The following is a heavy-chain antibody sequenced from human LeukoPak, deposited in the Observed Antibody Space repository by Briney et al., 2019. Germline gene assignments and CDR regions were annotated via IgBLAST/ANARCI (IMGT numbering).Heavy chain of an antibody. J-gene: IGHJ5*02. CDR1: GGSFSGYY. Sequence: PSETLSLTCAVYGGSFSGYYWSWIRQPPGKWLEWIGEINHSGSTIYNPSLKSRVTISVDTSKNQFSLKLSSVTAADTAVYYCASLYYDILTGYRHNWFDPWGQGTLVTVSS. V-gene: IGHV4-34*01. CDR2: INHSGST. D-gene: IGHD3-9*01. CDR3: ASLYYDILTGYRHNWFDP.